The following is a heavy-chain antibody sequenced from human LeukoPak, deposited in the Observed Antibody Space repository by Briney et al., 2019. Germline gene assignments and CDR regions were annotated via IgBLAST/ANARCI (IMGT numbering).Heavy chain of an antibody. V-gene: IGHV3-21*01. CDR2: ISSSSSYI. CDR1: GFTFSSYS. Sequence: GGSLRLSCAASGFTFSSYSMNWVRQAPGKGLEWDSSISSSSSYIYYADSVKGRFTISRDNAKNSLYLQMNSLRAEDTAVYYCARAVPAGTFYMDVWGKGTTVTVSS. CDR3: ARAVPAGTFYMDV. J-gene: IGHJ6*03. D-gene: IGHD6-19*01.